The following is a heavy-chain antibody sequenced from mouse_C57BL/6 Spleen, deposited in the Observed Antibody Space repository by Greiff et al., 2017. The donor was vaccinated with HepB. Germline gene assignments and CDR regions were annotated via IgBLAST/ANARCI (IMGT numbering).Heavy chain of an antibody. D-gene: IGHD1-2*01. CDR1: GYTFTSYG. J-gene: IGHJ3*01. V-gene: IGHV1-81*01. CDR3: ARPHYYEGDWFAY. Sequence: VKLMESGAELARPGASVKLSCKASGYTFTSYGISWVKQRTGQGLEWIGEIYPRSGNTYYNEKFKGKATLTADKSSSTAYMELRSLTSEDSAVYFCARPHYYEGDWFAYWGQGTLVTVSA. CDR2: IYPRSGNT.